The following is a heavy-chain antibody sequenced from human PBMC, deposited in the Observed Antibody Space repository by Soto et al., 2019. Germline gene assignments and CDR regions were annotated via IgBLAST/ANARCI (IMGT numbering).Heavy chain of an antibody. V-gene: IGHV3-73*01. J-gene: IGHJ4*02. CDR1: GFTFRGSS. CDR3: TSWYNYGSHYFDY. CDR2: IRTKASSYAT. Sequence: GGSLRLSCAASGFTFRGSSFHWVRPASVKGLEWVGRIRTKASSYATAYAASVKGRFTISRDDSKNTAYLQMNSLKTEDTAVYYCTSWYNYGSHYFDYWGQGTLVTVSS. D-gene: IGHD5-18*01.